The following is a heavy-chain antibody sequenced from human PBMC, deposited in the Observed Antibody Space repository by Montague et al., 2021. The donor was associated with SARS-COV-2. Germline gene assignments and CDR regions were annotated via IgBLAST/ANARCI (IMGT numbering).Heavy chain of an antibody. CDR3: ARFTAVTSSLDF. CDR1: GGSISSPGYY. Sequence: TLSLTCTVSGGSISSPGYYWSWIRQPAGKELEWIGRIYTSGTTNYNPSLKSRVTISVDTSKNQFSLKLTSVTAADTAVYYCARFTAVTSSLDFWGQGTLVPVSP. D-gene: IGHD4-17*01. J-gene: IGHJ4*02. V-gene: IGHV4-61*02. CDR2: IYTSGTT.